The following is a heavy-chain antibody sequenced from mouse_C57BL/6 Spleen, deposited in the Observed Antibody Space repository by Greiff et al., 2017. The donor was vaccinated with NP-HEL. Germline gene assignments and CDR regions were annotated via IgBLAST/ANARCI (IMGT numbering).Heavy chain of an antibody. CDR1: GYTFTSYW. V-gene: IGHV1-69*01. J-gene: IGHJ3*01. CDR3: ARHSNFWFAY. D-gene: IGHD2-5*01. CDR2: IDPSDSYT. Sequence: VQLQQPGAELVMPGASVKLSCKASGYTFTSYWMHWVKQRPGQGLEWIGEIDPSDSYTNYNQKFKGKSTLTVDKSSSTAYMQLSSLTSEDSAVYYCARHSNFWFAYWGQGTLVTVSA.